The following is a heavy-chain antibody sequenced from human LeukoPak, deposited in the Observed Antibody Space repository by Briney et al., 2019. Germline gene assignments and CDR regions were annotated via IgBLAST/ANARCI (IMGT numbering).Heavy chain of an antibody. CDR3: ARNEKWGRDY. D-gene: IGHD1-26*01. CDR2: IVQDGSQK. J-gene: IGHJ4*02. CDR1: GFTLSSYW. Sequence: GGSLRLSRVSSGFTLSSYWMSWVRPAPGKGLEGVGNIVQDGSQKFYVDSVKGRFTISRDNGKNSLDLQMNSLRAEDTVVYYCARNEKWGRDYWGQGTLVTVSS. V-gene: IGHV3-7*03.